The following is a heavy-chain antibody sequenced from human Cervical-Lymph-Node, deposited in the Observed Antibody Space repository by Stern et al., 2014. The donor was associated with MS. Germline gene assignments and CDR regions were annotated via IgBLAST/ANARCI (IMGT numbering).Heavy chain of an antibody. CDR1: GDSVNTGGFF. D-gene: IGHD6-13*01. CDR3: TREGDVLAGSWFDP. J-gene: IGHJ5*02. V-gene: IGHV4-61*08. Sequence: QVQLQESGPGLVKPSETLSLSCTVSGDSVNTGGFFWTWIRQSPREGLQRIGFVYSSGATNYNPSFQRRVTISVDTSKNQFSLTLRSVTAADTAVYYCTREGDVLAGSWFDPWGQGVPVTVSS. CDR2: VYSSGAT.